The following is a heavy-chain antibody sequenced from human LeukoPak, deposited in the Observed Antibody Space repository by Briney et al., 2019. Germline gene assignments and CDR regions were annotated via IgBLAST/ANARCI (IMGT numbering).Heavy chain of an antibody. J-gene: IGHJ4*02. CDR3: ARRDRERFITIFGVVTAFDY. V-gene: IGHV5-10-1*01. D-gene: IGHD3-3*01. CDR2: IDPSDSYT. CDR1: GYSFTSYW. Sequence: GESLKISFKGSGYSFTSYWISWVRQMPGKGLEWMGRIDPSDSYTNYSPSFQGHVTISADKSISTAYLQWSSLKASDTAMYYCARRDRERFITIFGVVTAFDYWGQGTLVTVSS.